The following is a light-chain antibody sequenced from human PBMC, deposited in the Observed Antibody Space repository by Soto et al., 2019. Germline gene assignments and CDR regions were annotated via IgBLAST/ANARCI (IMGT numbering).Light chain of an antibody. J-gene: IGKJ1*01. V-gene: IGKV1-5*03. CDR2: KAS. Sequence: DIQMTQSPSTLSASVGDRVTITCRASQSISSWLAWYQQKPGKAPKLLIYKASSLESGVPSRFSGRGCGTEFTLTIRSLEPDDFATYYCQQYNSYSGTFGQGTKVEIK. CDR1: QSISSW. CDR3: QQYNSYSGT.